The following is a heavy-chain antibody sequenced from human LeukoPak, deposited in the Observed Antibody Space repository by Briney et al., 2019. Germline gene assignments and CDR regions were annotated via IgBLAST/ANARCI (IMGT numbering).Heavy chain of an antibody. CDR2: ISDSGGST. CDR1: GFTFSSYG. D-gene: IGHD2-15*01. Sequence: GGSLRLSCAASGFTFSSYGMHWVRQAPGKGLEYVSAISDSGGSTCYADSVKGRFTISRDNSKNTLYLQMSSLRAEDTAVYFCVRGYSFGPYGMDVWGQGTTVTVSS. V-gene: IGHV3-64D*09. J-gene: IGHJ6*02. CDR3: VRGYSFGPYGMDV.